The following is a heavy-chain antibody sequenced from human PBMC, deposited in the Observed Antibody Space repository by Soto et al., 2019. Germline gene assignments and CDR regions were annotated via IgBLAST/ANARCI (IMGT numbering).Heavy chain of an antibody. CDR1: GGSFRGYY. CDR2: INHSGST. D-gene: IGHD2-15*01. V-gene: IGHV4-34*01. CDR3: ARVLVAATGWFDP. Sequence: QVQLQQWGAGLLKPSETLSLTCAVYGGSFRGYYWSWIRQPPGKGLEWIGEINHSGSTNYNTSLKSRVTISVDTSKNQFSLKLSSVTAADTAVYYCARVLVAATGWFDPWGQGTLVTVSS. J-gene: IGHJ5*02.